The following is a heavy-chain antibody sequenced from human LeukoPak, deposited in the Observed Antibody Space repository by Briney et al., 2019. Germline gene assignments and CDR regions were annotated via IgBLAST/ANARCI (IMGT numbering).Heavy chain of an antibody. J-gene: IGHJ6*03. CDR2: ISSSGSTI. CDR3: ARVRYFDWLLGHYMDV. CDR1: GFTFSSYE. V-gene: IGHV3-48*03. Sequence: PGGSLRLSCAASGFTFSSYEMNWVRQAPGKGLEWVSYISSSGSTIYYADSVKGRFTISRDNAKNSLYLQMNSLRAEDTAVYYCARVRYFDWLLGHYMDVWGKGTTVTVSS. D-gene: IGHD3-9*01.